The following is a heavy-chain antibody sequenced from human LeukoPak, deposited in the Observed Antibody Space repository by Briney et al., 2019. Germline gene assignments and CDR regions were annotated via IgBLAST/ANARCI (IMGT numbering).Heavy chain of an antibody. CDR1: GFTFSSYA. CDR2: ISYDGGNK. CDR3: ARSPPYGDYFDY. Sequence: GGSLRLSCAASGFTFSSYAMHWVRQAPGKGLEWVAVISYDGGNKYYADSVKGRFTISRDNSKNTLYLQMNSPRAEDTAVYYCARSPPYGDYFDYWGQGTLVTVSS. D-gene: IGHD4-17*01. J-gene: IGHJ4*02. V-gene: IGHV3-30-3*01.